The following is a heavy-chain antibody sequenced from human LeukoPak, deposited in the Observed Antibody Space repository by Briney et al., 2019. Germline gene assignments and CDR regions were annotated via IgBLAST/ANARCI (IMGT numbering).Heavy chain of an antibody. D-gene: IGHD4-23*01. CDR2: IIPIFGTA. J-gene: IGHJ4*02. Sequence: SVKVSCKASGGTFSSYAISWVRQAPGQGLEWMGGIIPIFGTANYAQKFQGRVTITADESTSTAYMELSSPRSEDTAVYYCARGPDYGGNSEALRYWGQGTLVTVSS. V-gene: IGHV1-69*13. CDR1: GGTFSSYA. CDR3: ARGPDYGGNSEALRY.